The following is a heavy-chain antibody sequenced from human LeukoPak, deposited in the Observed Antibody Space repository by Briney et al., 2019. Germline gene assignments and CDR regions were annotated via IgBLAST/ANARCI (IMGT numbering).Heavy chain of an antibody. V-gene: IGHV5-51*01. CDR2: IYPGDSDT. J-gene: IGHJ4*02. CDR1: GYSFASFY. D-gene: IGHD5-12*01. Sequence: GESLKISCQGSGYSFASFYIAWVRQMPGKGLEWMGIIYPGDSDTRYSPSFQGQVTISADKSISTAYLQWSSLKASDTAMYYCARQTGYGGYAVDYWGQGTLVTVSS. CDR3: ARQTGYGGYAVDY.